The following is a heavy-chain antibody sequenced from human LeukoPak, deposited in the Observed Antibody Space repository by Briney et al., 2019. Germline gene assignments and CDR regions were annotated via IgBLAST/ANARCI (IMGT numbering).Heavy chain of an antibody. CDR2: IYYSGST. Sequence: PSETLSLTCAVYGGSFSGYYWSWIRQPPGKGLEWIGYIYYSGSTNYNPSLKSRVTISVDTSKNQFSLKLSSVTAADTAVYYCARDRGYGGNTYYYYMDVWGKGTTVTVFS. V-gene: IGHV4-59*01. CDR1: GGSFSGYY. CDR3: ARDRGYGGNTYYYYMDV. J-gene: IGHJ6*03. D-gene: IGHD4-23*01.